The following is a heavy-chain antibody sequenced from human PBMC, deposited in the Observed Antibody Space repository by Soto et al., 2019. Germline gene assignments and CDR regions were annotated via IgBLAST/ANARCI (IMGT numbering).Heavy chain of an antibody. V-gene: IGHV3-23*01. CDR3: AKDRFLEIFGVVIIPPTNWFDP. CDR2: ISGSGGST. Sequence: GGSLRLSCAASGFTFSSYAMSWVRQAPGKGLEWVSAISGSGGSTYYADSVKGRFTISRDNSKNTLYLQMNSLRAEDTAVYYCAKDRFLEIFGVVIIPPTNWFDPWGQGTLVTVSS. CDR1: GFTFSSYA. J-gene: IGHJ5*02. D-gene: IGHD3-3*01.